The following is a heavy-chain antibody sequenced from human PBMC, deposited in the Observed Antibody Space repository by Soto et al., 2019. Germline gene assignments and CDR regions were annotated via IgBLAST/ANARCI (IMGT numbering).Heavy chain of an antibody. CDR3: ARGERYYYDTSGYFGFDY. J-gene: IGHJ4*02. D-gene: IGHD3-22*01. CDR1: GYTFTNYA. V-gene: IGHV1-3*01. Sequence: ASVKVSCKASGYTFTNYAIHWVRQAPGQRLEWMGWINPGNGNTKYSQKFQGRVTITRDTSASTAYTELSSLRSEDTAVYYCARGERYYYDTSGYFGFDYWGQGTLVTVSS. CDR2: INPGNGNT.